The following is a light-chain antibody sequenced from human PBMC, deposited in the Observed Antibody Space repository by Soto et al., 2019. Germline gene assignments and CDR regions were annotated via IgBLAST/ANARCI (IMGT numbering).Light chain of an antibody. V-gene: IGKV3-20*01. Sequence: EIVLTQSPATLSLSPGERATLSCRASQSLTNVYLAWYQQKPGQAPRLLIYETSSRATGIPDRFTGSGSGTDFTLTINRLEPGDSAVYYCQQYGHSPLTFGGGTKVDI. CDR3: QQYGHSPLT. CDR2: ETS. J-gene: IGKJ4*01. CDR1: QSLTNVY.